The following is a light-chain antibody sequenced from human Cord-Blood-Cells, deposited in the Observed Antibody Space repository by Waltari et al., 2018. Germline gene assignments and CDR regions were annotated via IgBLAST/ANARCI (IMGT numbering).Light chain of an antibody. J-gene: IGLJ3*02. CDR1: SLRSYY. CDR2: GKN. Sequence: SSELTQDPAVSVALGQTVRITCQGDSLRSYYASWYQQKPGQAPVLVIYGKNTRPSGIPDRVSGSSSGNTASLTITGAQAEDEADYYCNSRDSSGNHLVFGGGTKLTVL. V-gene: IGLV3-19*01. CDR3: NSRDSSGNHLV.